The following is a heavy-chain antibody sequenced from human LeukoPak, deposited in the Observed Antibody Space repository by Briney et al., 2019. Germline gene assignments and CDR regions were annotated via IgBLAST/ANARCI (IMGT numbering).Heavy chain of an antibody. V-gene: IGHV3-23*01. J-gene: IGHJ4*02. D-gene: IGHD6-13*01. CDR1: GFTFSTYA. CDR2: ISGSGDST. CDR3: AKGRRQHLVPFDY. Sequence: GGSLRLSCAASGFTFSTYAMSWVRQAPGKGLELVSAISGSGDSTYYADSVKGRFTISRDNSKNTLCLQMNSLRAEDTAIYFCAKGRRQHLVPFDYWGQGTLVIVSS.